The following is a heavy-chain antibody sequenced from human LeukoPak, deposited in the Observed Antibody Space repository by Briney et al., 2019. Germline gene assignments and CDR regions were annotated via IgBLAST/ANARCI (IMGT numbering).Heavy chain of an antibody. Sequence: SKTLSLTCAVSGGSMSSGGYSWSWIRQPPGKGLEWIGYIYHSGSTYYNPSLKSRVTISVDRSKNQFSLKLSSVTAADTAVYYCARITKLRSLDYWGQGTLVTVSS. CDR2: IYHSGST. CDR3: ARITKLRSLDY. J-gene: IGHJ4*02. V-gene: IGHV4-30-2*01. CDR1: GGSMSSGGYS. D-gene: IGHD3-10*01.